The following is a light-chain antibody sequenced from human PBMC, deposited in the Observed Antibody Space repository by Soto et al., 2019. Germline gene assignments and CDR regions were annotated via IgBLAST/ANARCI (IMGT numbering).Light chain of an antibody. V-gene: IGKV1-39*01. J-gene: IGKJ4*01. CDR1: QSISSY. CDR2: DAT. Sequence: DIPMSQSPSSLSASVGDRVTITCRASQSISSYLNWYQQKPGKAPKLLIYDATSLQSGVPSRFSGSRSGTDFTRTISSLQPEDFATYYCQQSYSTPLTVGGGTKVEIK. CDR3: QQSYSTPLT.